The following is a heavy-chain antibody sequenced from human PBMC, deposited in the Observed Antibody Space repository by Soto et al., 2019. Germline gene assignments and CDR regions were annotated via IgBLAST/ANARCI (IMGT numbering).Heavy chain of an antibody. CDR1: GFTFTGYY. J-gene: IGHJ3*02. CDR3: AITYYYGSGSYYGDAFDI. Sequence: ASVKVSCKASGFTFTGYYMHWVRQAPGRGLEWMGWINPNSGGTNYAQKFQGWVTMTRDTSISTAYMELSRLRSDDTAVYYCAITYYYGSGSYYGDAFDIWGQGTMVTVSS. V-gene: IGHV1-2*04. CDR2: INPNSGGT. D-gene: IGHD3-10*01.